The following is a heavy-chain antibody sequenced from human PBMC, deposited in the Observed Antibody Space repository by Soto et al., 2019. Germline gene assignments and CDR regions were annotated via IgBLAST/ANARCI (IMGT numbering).Heavy chain of an antibody. V-gene: IGHV3-30-3*01. CDR3: AIDSGDCTNGVCPSDFDF. D-gene: IGHD2-8*01. CDR1: GFTFRRFA. CDR2: ISYDGLNK. J-gene: IGHJ4*02. Sequence: PGGSLRLSCAASGFTFRRFAMHWVRQAPGKGLEWVALISYDGLNKYYAESVKGRFTISRDNPKNTLSLQMSSLRAEDTAVYYCAIDSGDCTNGVCPSDFDFWGRGTLVTVSS.